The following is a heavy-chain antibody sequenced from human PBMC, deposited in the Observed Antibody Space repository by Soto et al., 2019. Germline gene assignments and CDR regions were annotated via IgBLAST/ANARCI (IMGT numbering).Heavy chain of an antibody. J-gene: IGHJ6*02. CDR2: IDPSDSYT. V-gene: IGHV5-10-1*01. CDR1: GYSFTNYW. Sequence: PGVSLKVSWKGAGYSFTNYWISWVSQMHGKGLEWMGRIDPSDSYTNYSPSFQGHVTISADKSISTAYLQWSSLKASDTAMYYCARQISGYDFYYYYGMDVWGQGTTVTVSS. CDR3: ARQISGYDFYYYYGMDV. D-gene: IGHD5-12*01.